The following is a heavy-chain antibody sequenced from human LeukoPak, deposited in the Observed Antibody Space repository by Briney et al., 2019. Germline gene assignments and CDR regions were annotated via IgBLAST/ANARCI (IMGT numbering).Heavy chain of an antibody. CDR3: ARVRYRLAETYIDY. J-gene: IGHJ4*02. D-gene: IGHD3-16*01. V-gene: IGHV1-2*02. Sequence: ASVKVSCKASGYTFTGYYMHWVRQAPGQGLEWMGWINPNSGGTNYAQKFQGRVTMTRDTSITTAYMEMSRLRSDDTAVYYCARVRYRLAETYIDYWGQGTLVTVSS. CDR1: GYTFTGYY. CDR2: INPNSGGT.